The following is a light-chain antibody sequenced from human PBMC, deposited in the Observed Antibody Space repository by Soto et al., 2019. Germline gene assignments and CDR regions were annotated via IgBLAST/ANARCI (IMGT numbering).Light chain of an antibody. J-gene: IGKJ1*01. CDR2: RAS. CDR3: QQYGNWPPWN. V-gene: IGKV3-15*01. CDR1: QSLSDN. Sequence: IVMTQSPDTLAVSPGETVTLSCRASQSLSDNLAWYQQKIGQPPILLIFRASTRASGIPARFSGGGSGTEVTLTISRLQSEDFAVYYCQQYGNWPPWNFGPGTRVEIK.